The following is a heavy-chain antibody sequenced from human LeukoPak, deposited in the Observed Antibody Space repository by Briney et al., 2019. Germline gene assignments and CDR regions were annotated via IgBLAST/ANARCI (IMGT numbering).Heavy chain of an antibody. V-gene: IGHV3-21*01. CDR2: ISSSSSYI. CDR3: ARGGYYDSSGYYYVPFDY. CDR1: GFTFDDYG. J-gene: IGHJ4*02. D-gene: IGHD3-22*01. Sequence: PGGSLRLSCAASGFTFDDYGMSWVRQAPGKGLEWVSSISSSSSYIYYADSVKGRFTISRDNAKNSLYLQMNSLRAEDTAVYYCARGGYYDSSGYYYVPFDYWGQGTLVTVSS.